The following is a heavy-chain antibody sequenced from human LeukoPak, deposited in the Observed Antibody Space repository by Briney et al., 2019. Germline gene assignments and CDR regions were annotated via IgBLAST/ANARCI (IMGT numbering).Heavy chain of an antibody. J-gene: IGHJ4*02. D-gene: IGHD3-22*01. CDR3: AREHYYDSSGAPFDY. CDR1: GGTFSSYA. Sequence: SVKVSCKASGGTFSSYAISWVRQAPGQGLEWVGGIIPIFGTANYAQKFQGRVTITADESTSTAYMELSSLRSEDTAVYYCAREHYYDSSGAPFDYWGQGTLVTVSS. CDR2: IIPIFGTA. V-gene: IGHV1-69*13.